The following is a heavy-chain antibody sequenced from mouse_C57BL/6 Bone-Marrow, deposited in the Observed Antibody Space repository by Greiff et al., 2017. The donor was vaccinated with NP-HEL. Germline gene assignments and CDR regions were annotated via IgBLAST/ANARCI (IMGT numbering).Heavy chain of an antibody. D-gene: IGHD2-3*01. Sequence: EVKLVESGGGLVQPGGSLKLSCAASGFTFSDYYMYWVRQTPEKRLEWVAYISNGGGSTYYPDTVKGRFTISRDNAKNTLYLQMSRLKSEDTAMYYCARLRWLLYFDYWGQGTTLTVSS. V-gene: IGHV5-12*01. CDR3: ARLRWLLYFDY. CDR2: ISNGGGST. J-gene: IGHJ2*01. CDR1: GFTFSDYY.